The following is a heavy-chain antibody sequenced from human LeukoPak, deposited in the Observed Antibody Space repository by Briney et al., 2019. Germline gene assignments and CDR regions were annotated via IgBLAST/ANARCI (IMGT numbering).Heavy chain of an antibody. CDR1: GGSFSGYY. CDR2: INSDGSGT. CDR3: ARAHNVYSYGTFYYYYYYMDV. V-gene: IGHV3-74*01. J-gene: IGHJ6*03. D-gene: IGHD5-18*01. Sequence: PSETLSLTCAVYGGSFSGYYWSWIRQPPGKGLVWVSRINSDGSGTSYADSVKGRFTISRDNAKNTLYLQMNSLRAEDTAVYYCARAHNVYSYGTFYYYYYYMDVWGKGTTVTISS.